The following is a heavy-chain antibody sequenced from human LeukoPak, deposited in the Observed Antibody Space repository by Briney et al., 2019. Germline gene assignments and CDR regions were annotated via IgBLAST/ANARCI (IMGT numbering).Heavy chain of an antibody. CDR3: ARGLRFLGY. CDR1: GGSISSSSYY. CDR2: IYYSGST. J-gene: IGHJ4*02. V-gene: IGHV4-39*01. D-gene: IGHD3-3*01. Sequence: PSETLSLTCTVSGGSISSSSYYWGWIRQPPGKGLEWIGSIYYSGSTYYNPSLKSRVTISVDTSKNQFSLKLSSVTAADTAVYYCARGLRFLGYWSQGTLVTVSS.